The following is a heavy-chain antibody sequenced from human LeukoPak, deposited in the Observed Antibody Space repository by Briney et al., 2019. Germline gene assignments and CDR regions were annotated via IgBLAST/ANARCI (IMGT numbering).Heavy chain of an antibody. Sequence: GGSLRLSCAASGFTFSSYSMNWVRRAPGKGLEWSSPISSSSSYIYYADSVKGRFTISRDNAKSSLYLQMNSLRAEDTAVYYCARAPPWIQLWNLDYWGQGTLVTVSS. V-gene: IGHV3-21*01. D-gene: IGHD5-18*01. CDR1: GFTFSSYS. CDR2: ISSSSSYI. CDR3: ARAPPWIQLWNLDY. J-gene: IGHJ4*02.